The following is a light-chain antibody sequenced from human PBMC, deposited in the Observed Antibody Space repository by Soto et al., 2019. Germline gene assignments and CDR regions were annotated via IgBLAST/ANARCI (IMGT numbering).Light chain of an antibody. J-gene: IGKJ1*01. CDR1: QSVFNNH. Sequence: EIVLTQSPGTLSLSPGERATLSCRASQSVFNNHIGWYQQKPGQAPRRLIFGASTRATGFPARFSGSGSGTDFTLTISRLEPEDFAVYYCQQYGSSPWTFGQGTKVDIK. CDR2: GAS. V-gene: IGKV3-20*01. CDR3: QQYGSSPWT.